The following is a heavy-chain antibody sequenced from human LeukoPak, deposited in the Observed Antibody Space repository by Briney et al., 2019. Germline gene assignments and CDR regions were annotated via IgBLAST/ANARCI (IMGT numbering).Heavy chain of an antibody. J-gene: IGHJ4*02. V-gene: IGHV3-33*06. CDR2: IWYDGGNK. D-gene: IGHD2-2*01. Sequence: PWRSLSLACAASGFSFSSSVMHWVRQAPGKGLEWVAVIWYDGGNKYYAGSVKGRFTVSRDSSKNTLYLQMNSLRAEDTGVYYCAKGPGYCSSTSCPADYSGQETLIIVSS. CDR3: AKGPGYCSSTSCPADY. CDR1: GFSFSSSV.